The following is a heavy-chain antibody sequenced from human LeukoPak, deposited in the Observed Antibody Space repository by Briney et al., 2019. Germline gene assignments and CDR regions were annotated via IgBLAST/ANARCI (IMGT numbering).Heavy chain of an antibody. V-gene: IGHV3-48*03. CDR1: GFTFSNYE. D-gene: IGHD5-18*01. J-gene: IGHJ4*02. Sequence: GGSLRLSCAASGFTFSNYEMNWVRQASGKGLEWVSYISSSGSTIYYADSVKDRFTISRDNAKNSLYLQMNSLRAEDTAVYYCARDDSYGLDYWGQGTRVTVSS. CDR3: ARDDSYGLDY. CDR2: ISSSGSTI.